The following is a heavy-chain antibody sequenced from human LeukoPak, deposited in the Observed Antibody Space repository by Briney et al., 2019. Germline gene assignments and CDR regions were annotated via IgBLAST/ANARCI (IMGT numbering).Heavy chain of an antibody. Sequence: GSLRLSCAASRFTFSSYEMNWVRQAPGKGLEWVSYISTSGSIIYYADSVKGRFTISRDNAKNSLYLQMNSLRAEDTAVYYCARGFTYFDSWGQGTLVTVSS. CDR1: RFTFSSYE. V-gene: IGHV3-48*03. D-gene: IGHD3-10*01. J-gene: IGHJ4*02. CDR2: ISTSGSII. CDR3: ARGFTYFDS.